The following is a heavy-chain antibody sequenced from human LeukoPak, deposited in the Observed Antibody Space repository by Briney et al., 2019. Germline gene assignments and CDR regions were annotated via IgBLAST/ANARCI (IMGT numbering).Heavy chain of an antibody. CDR2: IYWDDDK. V-gene: IGHV2-5*02. J-gene: IGHJ2*01. CDR3: AHRGGTGAYFNL. Sequence: SGPTLVNPTQTLTLTRTFSGFSLTTSRVGVGWIRQPPGKALEWLALIYWDDDKRYSPSLKSRLTITKDTSKNQVVLIMTNMDPVDTATYYCAHRGGTGAYFNLWGRGTLVTVSS. D-gene: IGHD1-14*01. CDR1: GFSLTTSRVG.